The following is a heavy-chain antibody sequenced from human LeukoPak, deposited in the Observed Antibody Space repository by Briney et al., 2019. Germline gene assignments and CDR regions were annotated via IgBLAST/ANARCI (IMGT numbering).Heavy chain of an antibody. CDR1: GFTFSSYG. CDR2: IRYYGSNK. CDR3: ANGGGEYSSSWYGDYFDY. J-gene: IGHJ4*02. D-gene: IGHD6-13*01. Sequence: PGGSLRLSCAASGFTFSSYGMHWVRQAPGKGLEWVAFIRYYGSNKYYADSVKGRFTISRANSKNTLYLQMNSLRAEDTAVYYCANGGGEYSSSWYGDYFDYWGQGTLVTVSS. V-gene: IGHV3-30*02.